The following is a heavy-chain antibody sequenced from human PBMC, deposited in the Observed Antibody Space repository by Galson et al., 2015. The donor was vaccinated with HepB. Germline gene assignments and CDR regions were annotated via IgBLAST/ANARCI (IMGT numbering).Heavy chain of an antibody. V-gene: IGHV6-1*01. Sequence: CAISGDSVSSNSTAWNWIRQSPSGGLEWLGRTFYRSKWYYDSAMSVQSRVIIMPDTSKNQFPLQLNSVTSEDTAVYFCARGTAGYAMDVWGQGTTVTVSS. D-gene: IGHD6-25*01. CDR3: ARGTAGYAMDV. CDR1: GDSVSSNSTA. CDR2: TFYRSKWYY. J-gene: IGHJ6*02.